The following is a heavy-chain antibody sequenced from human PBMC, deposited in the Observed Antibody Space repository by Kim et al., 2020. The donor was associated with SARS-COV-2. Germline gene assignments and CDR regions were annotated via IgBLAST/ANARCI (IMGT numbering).Heavy chain of an antibody. CDR3: ARAGPAAFDI. CDR1: GFTFSDHY. CDR2: TRNKANSYTT. Sequence: GGSLRLSCAASGFTFSDHYMDWVRQAPGKGLEWVGRTRNKANSYTTEYAASVKGRFTISRDDSKNSLYLQMNSLKTEDTAVYYCARAGPAAFDIWGQGTMVTVSS. V-gene: IGHV3-72*01. J-gene: IGHJ3*02.